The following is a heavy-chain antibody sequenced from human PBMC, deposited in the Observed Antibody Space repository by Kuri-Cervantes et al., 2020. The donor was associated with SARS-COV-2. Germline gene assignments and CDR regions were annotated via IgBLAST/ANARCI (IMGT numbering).Heavy chain of an antibody. V-gene: IGHV3-21*01. Sequence: GGSLRLSCAASGFTFSSYAMHWVRQAPGKGLEWASSISSSSSYIYYADSVKGRFTISRDNAKNSLYLQMNSLRAEDTAVYYCARDRYSSGWTDYWGQGTLVTVSS. CDR3: ARDRYSSGWTDY. CDR2: ISSSSSYI. D-gene: IGHD6-19*01. J-gene: IGHJ4*02. CDR1: GFTFSSYA.